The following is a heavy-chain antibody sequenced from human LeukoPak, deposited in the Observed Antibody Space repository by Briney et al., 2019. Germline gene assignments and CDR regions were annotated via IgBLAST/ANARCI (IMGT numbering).Heavy chain of an antibody. CDR2: IIPILGIA. CDR1: GGTFSSYA. V-gene: IGHV1-69*04. D-gene: IGHD5-18*01. J-gene: IGHJ4*02. Sequence: ASVKVSCKASGGTFSSYAISWVRQAPGQGLEWMGRIIPILGIANYAQKFQGRVTITADKSTSTAYMELSSLRSEDTAVYYCARIAAAMAYYFDYWGQGTLVTVSS. CDR3: ARIAAAMAYYFDY.